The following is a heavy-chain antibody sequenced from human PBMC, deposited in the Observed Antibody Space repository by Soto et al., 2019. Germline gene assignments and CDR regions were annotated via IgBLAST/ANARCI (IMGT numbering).Heavy chain of an antibody. V-gene: IGHV1-18*01. J-gene: IGHJ4*02. CDR3: ARDLDGWGPGSYFDY. D-gene: IGHD3-10*01. CDR2: ISAYNGNT. Sequence: QVQLVQSGAEVKKPGASVKVSCKASRYTFTSYGISWVRQAPGQGIEWMGWISAYNGNTNYAQQLQGRVTMTTDTSTSTAYMELRSLRSDDTAVYYCARDLDGWGPGSYFDYWGQGTLVTVSS. CDR1: RYTFTSYG.